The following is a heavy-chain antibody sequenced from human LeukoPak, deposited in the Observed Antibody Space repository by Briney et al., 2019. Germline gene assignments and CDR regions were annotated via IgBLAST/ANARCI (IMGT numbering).Heavy chain of an antibody. J-gene: IGHJ4*02. CDR3: ARNRQLFSPRFDY. CDR1: GYTFTGYY. V-gene: IGHV1-2*02. Sequence: ASVNVSCKASGYTFTGYYMHWVRQAPGQGLEWMGWINPNSGGTNYAQKFQGRVTMTRDTSISTAYMELSRLRSDDTAVYYCARNRQLFSPRFDYWGQGTLVTVSS. D-gene: IGHD6-13*01. CDR2: INPNSGGT.